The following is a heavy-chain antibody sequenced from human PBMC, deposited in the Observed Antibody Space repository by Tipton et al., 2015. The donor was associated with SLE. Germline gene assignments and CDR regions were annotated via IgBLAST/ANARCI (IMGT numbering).Heavy chain of an antibody. Sequence: GSLRLSCTVTGGSISSSSYYWGWIRQPPGKGLEWIGSIYYSGSTYYNPSLKSRVTISVDTSKNQFSLKLSSVTAADTAVYYCARALVVPAAIIAGDAFDIWGQGTMVTVSS. CDR1: GGSISSSSYY. CDR3: ARALVVPAAIIAGDAFDI. CDR2: IYYSGST. D-gene: IGHD2-2*01. J-gene: IGHJ3*02. V-gene: IGHV4-39*01.